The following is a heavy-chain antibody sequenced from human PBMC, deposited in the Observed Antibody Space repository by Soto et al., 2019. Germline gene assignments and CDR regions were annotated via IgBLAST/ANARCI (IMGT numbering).Heavy chain of an antibody. CDR3: ARNGWWAFDV. J-gene: IGHJ3*01. CDR2: IKDDGSVQ. CDR1: GFSFNNYC. V-gene: IGHV3-7*01. Sequence: AGSLTLSCAASGFSFNNYCNSWGRPAPQKGLDLVAIIKDDGSVQEYVNSVKGRLTITRDNDKNLLYLQINSLRAEDRAVYYCARNGWWAFDVWGQGTMVTVSS. D-gene: IGHD2-15*01.